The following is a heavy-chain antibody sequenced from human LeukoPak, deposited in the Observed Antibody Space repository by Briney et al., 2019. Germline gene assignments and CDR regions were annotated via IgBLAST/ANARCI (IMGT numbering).Heavy chain of an antibody. CDR3: ARATSEIPAAALTGSKYYYYYYMDV. CDR2: IIPFLGIT. Sequence: GASVKVSCKASGGTFSYYTISWVRQAPGQGLDWMGRIIPFLGITNYAQKFQGRVTITADKSTSTAYMELSSLRSEDTAVYYCARATSEIPAAALTGSKYYYYYYMDVWDKGTTVTVSS. V-gene: IGHV1-69*02. J-gene: IGHJ6*03. CDR1: GGTFSYYT. D-gene: IGHD2-2*01.